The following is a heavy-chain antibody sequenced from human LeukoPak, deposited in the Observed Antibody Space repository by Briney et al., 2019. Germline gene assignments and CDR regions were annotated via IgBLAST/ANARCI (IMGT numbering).Heavy chain of an antibody. Sequence: GGSLRLSCAASALAFSDYSMNWVRQAPGKGLEWISYISSNGSTIYYADSVKGRFTISRDNSKNTLYLQMNSLRAEDTAVYYCARDGPLGYCSSTSCYTKENAFDIWGQGTMVTVSS. CDR3: ARDGPLGYCSSTSCYTKENAFDI. CDR2: ISSNGSTI. CDR1: ALAFSDYS. D-gene: IGHD2-2*02. V-gene: IGHV3-48*01. J-gene: IGHJ3*02.